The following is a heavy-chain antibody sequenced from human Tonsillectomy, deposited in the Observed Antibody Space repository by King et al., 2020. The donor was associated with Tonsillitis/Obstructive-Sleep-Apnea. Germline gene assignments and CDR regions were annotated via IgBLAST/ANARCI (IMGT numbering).Heavy chain of an antibody. CDR1: GFTFNDYY. Sequence: VQLVESGGGLVKPGGSLRLSCAASGFTFNDYYMIWIRQAPGKGLEWVSFISSRGTHTNYADSVKGRFAISRDNAKNYVYLQMNTLRAEDTAVYYCAKSGTYTTREYLYYYYYIDLSGKGTSVIVSS. CDR3: AKSGTYTTREYLYYYYYIDL. CDR2: ISSRGTHT. V-gene: IGHV3-11*05. J-gene: IGHJ6*03. D-gene: IGHD2/OR15-2a*01.